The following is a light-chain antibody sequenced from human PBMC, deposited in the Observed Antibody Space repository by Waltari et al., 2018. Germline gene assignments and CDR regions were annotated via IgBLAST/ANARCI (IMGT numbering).Light chain of an antibody. CDR1: QSHRHSNGNTY. J-gene: IGKJ1*01. V-gene: IGKV2-30*02. CDR3: VQSTKDPWT. Sequence: DIALSPLALTIPVTHGESASFCSRQSQSHRHSNGNTYLNWYQQKPGQSPRLLIYKVSKRESGVPDRFSGSGAGTDFTLRISRVEAEDVGIYYCVQSTKDPWTFGQGTKVEI. CDR2: KVS.